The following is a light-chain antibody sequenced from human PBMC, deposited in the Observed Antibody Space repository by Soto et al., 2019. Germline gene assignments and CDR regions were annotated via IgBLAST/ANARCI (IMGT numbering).Light chain of an antibody. J-gene: IGLJ3*02. CDR3: SSYTSSSTWV. CDR1: SSDVGGYNY. V-gene: IGLV2-14*01. CDR2: DVS. Sequence: QSALTQPASVSGSPGQSITISCTGTSSDVGGYNYVSWYQQRPGKAPKLMIYDVSNRPSGVSNRFSGSKSGNTASLTISGLQGEDEADYYCSSYTSSSTWVFGGGTKLTVL.